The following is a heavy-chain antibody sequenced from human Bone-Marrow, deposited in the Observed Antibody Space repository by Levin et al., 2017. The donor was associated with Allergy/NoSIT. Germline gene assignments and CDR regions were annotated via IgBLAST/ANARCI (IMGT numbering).Heavy chain of an antibody. J-gene: IGHJ4*02. CDR3: ARDVSYSGSYMFDY. V-gene: IGHV3-48*03. D-gene: IGHD1-26*01. Sequence: GGSLRLSCAASGFTFSSYEMNWVRQAPGKGLEWVSYISSSGSTIYYADSVKGRFTISRDNAKNSLYLQMNSLRAEDTAVYYCARDVSYSGSYMFDYWGQGTLVTVSS. CDR1: GFTFSSYE. CDR2: ISSSGSTI.